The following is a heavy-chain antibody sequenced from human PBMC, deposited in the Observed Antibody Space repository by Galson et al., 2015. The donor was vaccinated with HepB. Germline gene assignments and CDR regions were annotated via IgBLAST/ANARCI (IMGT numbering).Heavy chain of an antibody. Sequence: SVKVSCKASGYTFTSYCIHWVRRAPGQGLEWMGVISPTGSAATYAQKFQGRVTMTRDTSTSTVYMELSSLRSEDTAVYYCARGYGPISSPYRIDYWGQGTLIPVYS. CDR2: ISPTGSAA. CDR1: GYTFTSYC. D-gene: IGHD5-18*01. J-gene: IGHJ4*02. V-gene: IGHV1-46*01. CDR3: ARGYGPISSPYRIDY.